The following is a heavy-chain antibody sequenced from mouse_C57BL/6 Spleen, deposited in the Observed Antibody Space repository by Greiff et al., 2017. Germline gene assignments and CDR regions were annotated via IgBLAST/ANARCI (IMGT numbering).Heavy chain of an antibody. CDR2: ISSGSSTI. D-gene: IGHD2-3*01. J-gene: IGHJ3*01. CDR3: ARLYDGYLAWFAY. V-gene: IGHV5-17*01. CDR1: GFTFSDYG. Sequence: EVMLVESGGGLVKPGGSLKLSCAASGFTFSDYGMHWVRQAPEKGLEWVAYISSGSSTIYYADTVKGRFTISRDNAKNTLFLQMTSLRSEDTAMYYCARLYDGYLAWFAYWGQGTLVTVSA.